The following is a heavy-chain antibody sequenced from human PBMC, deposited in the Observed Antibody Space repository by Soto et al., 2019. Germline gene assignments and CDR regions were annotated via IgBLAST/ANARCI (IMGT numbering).Heavy chain of an antibody. CDR1: GGSISSYY. V-gene: IGHV4-59*01. Sequence: SETLSLTCPVSGGSISSYYWSWIRQPPGKGLEWIGYIYYSGSTNYNPSLKSRVTISVDTSKNQFSLKLSSVTAADTAVYYCARHHKKNWFDPWGQGTLVTVSS. J-gene: IGHJ5*02. CDR2: IYYSGST. CDR3: ARHHKKNWFDP.